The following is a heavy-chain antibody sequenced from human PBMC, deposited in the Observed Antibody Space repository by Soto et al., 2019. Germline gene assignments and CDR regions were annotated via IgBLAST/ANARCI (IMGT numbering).Heavy chain of an antibody. CDR1: GYTFTSYA. J-gene: IGHJ6*02. V-gene: IGHV1-3*01. Sequence: ASVKVSCKASGYTFTSYAMHWVRQAPGQRLEWMGWINAGNGNTKYSQKFQGRVTITRDTSASTAYMELSSLRSEDTAVYYCARWRVGYGSDYGMDVWGQGTTVTVS. CDR3: ARWRVGYGSDYGMDV. D-gene: IGHD3-10*01. CDR2: INAGNGNT.